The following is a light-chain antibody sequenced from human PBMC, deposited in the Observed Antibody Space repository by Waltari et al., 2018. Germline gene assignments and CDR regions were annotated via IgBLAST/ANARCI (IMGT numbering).Light chain of an antibody. CDR1: QSISGW. V-gene: IGKV1-5*03. CDR3: QQYNSPPT. Sequence: DIQMTQSPSTLSASVGDRVTITCRASQSISGWLAWYQQKPGNAPKLLIYQAFTLESGVPSMFSGSGSGTHFTLTISSLQPDDFATYFCQQYNSPPTFGQGTKVEIK. J-gene: IGKJ1*01. CDR2: QAF.